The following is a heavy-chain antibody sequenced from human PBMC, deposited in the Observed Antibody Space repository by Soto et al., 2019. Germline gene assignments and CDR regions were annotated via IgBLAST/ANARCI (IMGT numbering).Heavy chain of an antibody. J-gene: IGHJ5*02. CDR2: ISPYTGDT. CDR1: GYTFTDYG. Sequence: QVQLVQSGAEVKKPGASVKVSCKASGYTFTDYGISWVRQAPGQGLEWMGWISPYTGDTKYPPRLQGRVTVTADTSTSTAYMELRSLKSDATAVYYCAKTGGWNWFDPWGQGTLVSVSS. D-gene: IGHD6-19*01. V-gene: IGHV1-18*01. CDR3: AKTGGWNWFDP.